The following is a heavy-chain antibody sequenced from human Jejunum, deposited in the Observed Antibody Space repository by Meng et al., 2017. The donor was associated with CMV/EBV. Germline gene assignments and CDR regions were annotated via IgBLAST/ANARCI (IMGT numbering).Heavy chain of an antibody. CDR3: ARLSDS. V-gene: IGHV3-48*03. CDR2: IATSDRFGGKKT. CDR1: GFSFSSYE. J-gene: IGHJ4*02. Sequence: SCGASGFSFSSYEFNWVRQAPGKGLEWVSNIATSDRFGGKKTKYADSVKGRFIISRDDAKNSLYLQMNSLRADDTAVYYCARLSDSWGQGTLVTVSS.